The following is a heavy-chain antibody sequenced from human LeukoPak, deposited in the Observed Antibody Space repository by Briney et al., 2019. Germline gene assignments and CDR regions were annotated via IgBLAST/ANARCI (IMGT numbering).Heavy chain of an antibody. Sequence: PSETLSLTCAVYGGSFSGYYWSWIRQPPGKGLEWIGEINHSGSTNYNPSLKSRVTISVDTSKNQFSLKLSSATAADTAVYYCARVVGYSSSWSDYWGQGTLVTVSS. V-gene: IGHV4-34*01. CDR1: GGSFSGYY. J-gene: IGHJ4*02. CDR2: INHSGST. CDR3: ARVVGYSSSWSDY. D-gene: IGHD6-13*01.